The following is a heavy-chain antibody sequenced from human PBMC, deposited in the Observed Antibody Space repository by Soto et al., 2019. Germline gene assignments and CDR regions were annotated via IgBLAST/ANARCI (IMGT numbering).Heavy chain of an antibody. J-gene: IGHJ4*02. CDR3: SKWRWHPSEFDF. CDR1: GFTFSNYW. CDR2: INQDESEK. D-gene: IGHD2-15*01. Sequence: PGGSLRLSCAASGFTFSNYWMSWVRQAPGKGLEWVANINQDESEKYYVDSVKGRFTISRDNAKNSLFLQMNSLRAEDTAVYYCSKWRWHPSEFDFWGPGTLVTVSA. V-gene: IGHV3-7*01.